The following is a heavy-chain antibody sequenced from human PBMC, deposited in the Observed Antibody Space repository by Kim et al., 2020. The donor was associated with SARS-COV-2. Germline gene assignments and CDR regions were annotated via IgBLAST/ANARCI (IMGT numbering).Heavy chain of an antibody. CDR1: GYTFTTYA. J-gene: IGHJ4*02. Sequence: ASVKVSCRASGYTFTTYAIHWVRQAPGQRLEWMGWISGGTGKTKYSQKFQDRVTITRDTSASTAYMELSSLRSEDTAVYYCARGSGALDYWAREPWSPSPQ. V-gene: IGHV1-3*01. CDR3: ARGSGALDY. CDR2: ISGGTGKT. D-gene: IGHD7-27*01.